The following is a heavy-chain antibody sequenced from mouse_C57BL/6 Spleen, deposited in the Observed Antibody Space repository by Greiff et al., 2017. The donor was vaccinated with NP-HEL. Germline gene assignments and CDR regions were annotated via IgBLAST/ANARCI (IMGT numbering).Heavy chain of an antibody. D-gene: IGHD2-4*01. CDR1: GYAFSSSW. CDR3: ARRNYDGNVDY. CDR2: IYPGDGDT. V-gene: IGHV1-82*01. J-gene: IGHJ2*01. Sequence: VQLQQSGPELVKPGASVKISCKASGYAFSSSWMNWVKQRPGKGLEWIGRIYPGDGDTNYNGKFKGKATLTADKSSSTAYMQLSSLTSEDSAVYFCARRNYDGNVDYWGQGTTLTVSS.